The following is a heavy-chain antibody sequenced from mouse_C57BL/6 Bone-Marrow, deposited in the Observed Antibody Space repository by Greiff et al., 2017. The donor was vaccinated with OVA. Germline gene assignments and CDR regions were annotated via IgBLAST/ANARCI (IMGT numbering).Heavy chain of an antibody. CDR2: INYDGSST. CDR3: ARGGLRRGAWFAY. V-gene: IGHV5-16*01. Sequence: DVMLVESEGGLVQPGSSMKLSCTASGFTFSDYYMAWVRQVPEKGLEWVANINYDGSSTYYLDSLKSRFIISRDNAKNILYLQMSSLKSEDTATYYCARGGLRRGAWFAYWGQGTLVTVSA. CDR1: GFTFSDYY. D-gene: IGHD2-4*01. J-gene: IGHJ3*01.